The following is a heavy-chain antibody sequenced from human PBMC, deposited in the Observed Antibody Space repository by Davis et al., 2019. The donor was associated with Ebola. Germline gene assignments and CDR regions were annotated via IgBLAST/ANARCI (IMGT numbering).Heavy chain of an antibody. CDR2: IYYSGST. V-gene: IGHV4-30-4*01. CDR3: ARDLRYDSSGYDYYFYMDV. J-gene: IGHJ6*03. Sequence: PSETLSLTCTVSGGSTSSGDHFWSWIRQPPGLGLEWIGYIYYSGSTYYKPSLKSRVTISLDTSKNQFSLNLYSVTAADTAVYYCARDLRYDSSGYDYYFYMDVWGKGTTVTVSS. D-gene: IGHD3-22*01. CDR1: GGSTSSGDHF.